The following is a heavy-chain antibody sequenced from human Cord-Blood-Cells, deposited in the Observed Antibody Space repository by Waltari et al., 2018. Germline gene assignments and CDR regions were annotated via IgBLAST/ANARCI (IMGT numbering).Heavy chain of an antibody. CDR2: IKHSGST. CDR3: SRFHSGWYAFDI. CDR1: GGSFSGYY. D-gene: IGHD6-19*01. J-gene: IGHJ3*02. Sequence: QVQLQQWGAGLLKPSETLSLTCAVYGGSFSGYYWTWIRQPRGKGLEWIGEIKHSGSTDDNPSLKSRVNISGDTAKNQFSLKLSSVTAADTAVYYCSRFHSGWYAFDIWGQGTMVTVSS. V-gene: IGHV4-34*01.